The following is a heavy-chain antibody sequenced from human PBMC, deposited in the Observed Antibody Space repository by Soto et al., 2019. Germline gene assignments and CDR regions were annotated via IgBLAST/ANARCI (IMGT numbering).Heavy chain of an antibody. Sequence: SETLSLTCSVSGGSINSGGYFWSWIRQHPGKGLECIGYIYHSGITYYNPSLKSRVTISVDTSKNEFSLQLRSVTAADTAVYFFGGFHTPPPGCFDPGGQGPWSPSPQ. V-gene: IGHV4-31*03. CDR1: GGSINSGGYF. CDR3: GGFHTPPPGCFDP. J-gene: IGHJ5*02. CDR2: IYHSGIT. D-gene: IGHD2-2*02.